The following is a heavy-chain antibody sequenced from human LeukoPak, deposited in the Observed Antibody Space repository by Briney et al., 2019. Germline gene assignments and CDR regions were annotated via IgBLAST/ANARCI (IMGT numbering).Heavy chain of an antibody. CDR3: ARHEDYYYDSSGDDAFDI. CDR1: GGSISSYY. Sequence: SETLSLTCTVSGGSISSYYWSWIRQPPGKGLEWIGYIYYSGSTNYNPSLKSRVTISVDTSKNQFSLKLSSVTAADTAVYYCARHEDYYYDSSGDDAFDIWGQGTMVTVSS. J-gene: IGHJ3*02. V-gene: IGHV4-59*08. CDR2: IYYSGST. D-gene: IGHD3-22*01.